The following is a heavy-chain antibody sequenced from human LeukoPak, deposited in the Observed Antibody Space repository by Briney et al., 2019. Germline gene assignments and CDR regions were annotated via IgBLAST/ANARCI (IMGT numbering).Heavy chain of an antibody. CDR1: GGSISSYY. Sequence: SETLFLTCTVSGGSISSYYWSWIRQPAGKGLEWIGRIYTSGSTNYSPSLKSRVTISVDKSKNQFSLKLSSVTAADTAVYYCARGAVSYYGSGSLSYYFDYWGQGTLVTVSS. D-gene: IGHD3-10*01. J-gene: IGHJ4*02. CDR2: IYTSGST. V-gene: IGHV4-4*07. CDR3: ARGAVSYYGSGSLSYYFDY.